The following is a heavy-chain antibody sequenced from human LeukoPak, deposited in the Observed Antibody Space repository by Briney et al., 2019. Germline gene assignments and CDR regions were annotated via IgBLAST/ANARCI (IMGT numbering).Heavy chain of an antibody. Sequence: GSLRLSCAASGFTFSSYWMSWVRQAPGKGLEWVANIKQDGSEKYYVDSVKGRFTISRDNAKNTLYLQMNSLRAEDTAVYYCAKDKGPGGIRDKWFDPWGQGTLVTVSS. CDR2: IKQDGSEK. J-gene: IGHJ5*02. CDR3: AKDKGPGGIRDKWFDP. V-gene: IGHV3-7*03. CDR1: GFTFSSYW. D-gene: IGHD3-10*01.